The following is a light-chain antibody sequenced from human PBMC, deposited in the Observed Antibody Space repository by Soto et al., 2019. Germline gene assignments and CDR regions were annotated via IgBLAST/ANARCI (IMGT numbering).Light chain of an antibody. V-gene: IGKV3-15*01. J-gene: IGKJ1*01. CDR3: QQYNNWPPWT. CDR2: GAS. Sequence: EIVMTQSPATLSVSPGQRATLACRASQSVTSNLAWYPQKPGQAPRILIYGASTRSTLIPARFSGSGSGTQFTLTTSSLYSEDFAVDYCQQYNNWPPWTFGQGTKVEIK. CDR1: QSVTSN.